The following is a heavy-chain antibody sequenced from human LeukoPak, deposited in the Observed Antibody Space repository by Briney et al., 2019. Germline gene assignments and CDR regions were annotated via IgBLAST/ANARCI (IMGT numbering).Heavy chain of an antibody. J-gene: IGHJ6*03. D-gene: IGHD3-10*01. CDR2: IRYDGSNK. CDR1: GFTFSSYG. CDR3: AKDYYYGSGINYYYMDV. Sequence: GGSLRLSCAASGFTFSSYGMHWVRQAPGKGLEWVAFIRYDGSNKYYADSVKGRFTISRDNSKNTLYLQMNSLRAEDTAVYYCAKDYYYGSGINYYYMDVWGKGTTVTVSS. V-gene: IGHV3-30*02.